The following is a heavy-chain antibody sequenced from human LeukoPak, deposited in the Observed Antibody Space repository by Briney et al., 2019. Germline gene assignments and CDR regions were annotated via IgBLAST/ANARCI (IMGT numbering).Heavy chain of an antibody. J-gene: IGHJ5*02. CDR2: IYYSGST. V-gene: IGHV4-39*01. CDR3: ARQANLFDP. D-gene: IGHD4/OR15-4a*01. Sequence: SETLSLTCTVSGGSISSSSYYWGWIRQPPGKGLEWIGSIYYSGSTYYNPSLKSRVTISIDTSKNQFSLKLSSVTAADTAVYYCARQANLFDPWGQGTLVTVSS. CDR1: GGSISSSSYY.